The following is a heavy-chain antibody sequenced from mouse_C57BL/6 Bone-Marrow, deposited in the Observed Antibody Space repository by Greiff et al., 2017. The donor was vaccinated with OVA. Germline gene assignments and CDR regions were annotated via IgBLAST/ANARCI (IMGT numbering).Heavy chain of an antibody. CDR2: IDPENGDT. CDR1: GFNIKDDY. J-gene: IGHJ4*01. D-gene: IGHD2-9*01. Sequence: EVQLQQSGAELVRPGASVKLSCTASGFNIKDDYMHWVKQRPEQGLEWIGWIDPENGDTEYASKFQGKATITADTSSNTAYLQLSSLTSEDTAVYYCTTRGPTMVTPDAYWGQGTSVTVSS. CDR3: TTRGPTMVTPDAY. V-gene: IGHV14-4*01.